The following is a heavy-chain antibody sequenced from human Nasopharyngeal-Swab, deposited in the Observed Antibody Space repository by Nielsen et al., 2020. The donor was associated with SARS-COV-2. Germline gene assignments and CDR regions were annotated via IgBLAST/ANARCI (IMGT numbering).Heavy chain of an antibody. CDR2: IDAGGGNT. Sequence: GGSLRLSCAASGFTFSTYAMTWVRQAPGKGLEWVSTIDAGGGNTWYADSVKGRFTISRDNSKSTLYLQMNSLRAEDTAVYYCAKDSYYYDSSGLDAFDIWGQGTMVTVSS. V-gene: IGHV3-23*01. D-gene: IGHD3-22*01. CDR3: AKDSYYYDSSGLDAFDI. CDR1: GFTFSTYA. J-gene: IGHJ3*02.